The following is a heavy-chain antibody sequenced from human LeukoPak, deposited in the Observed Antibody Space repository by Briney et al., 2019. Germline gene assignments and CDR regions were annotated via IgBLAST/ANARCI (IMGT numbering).Heavy chain of an antibody. CDR1: GGSFSDYY. Sequence: PSETLSLTCAVYGGSFSDYYWSWIRQPPGKGLEWIGEINHSGRSNYNSSLKSRVTVSVDTSKNQFSLKLSSVTAADTAVYYCARVPSRWGYYYYYMDDWGKGTTVTVSS. CDR2: INHSGRS. D-gene: IGHD7-27*01. J-gene: IGHJ6*03. V-gene: IGHV4-34*01. CDR3: ARVPSRWGYYYYYMDD.